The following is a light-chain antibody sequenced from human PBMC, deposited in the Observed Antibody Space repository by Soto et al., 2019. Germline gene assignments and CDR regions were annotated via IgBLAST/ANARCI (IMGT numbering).Light chain of an antibody. J-gene: IGKJ4*01. V-gene: IGKV3-20*01. CDR3: QQYYSIPLT. CDR2: GAS. CDR1: QSITGSY. Sequence: ENVLTQSPGTLSLSPGERATASCRASQSITGSYLAWYQQTPGQAPRLLIYGASSRATGVPDRFSGSGSGTDFTLTISRLEPEDFAVYYCQQYYSIPLTFGGGTKVDI.